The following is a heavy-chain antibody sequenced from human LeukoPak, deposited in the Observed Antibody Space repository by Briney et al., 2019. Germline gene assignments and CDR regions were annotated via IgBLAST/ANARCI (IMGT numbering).Heavy chain of an antibody. CDR1: GFTFSDYY. D-gene: IGHD3-22*01. J-gene: IGHJ4*02. CDR2: ISGSGDNT. Sequence: PGGSLRLSCAASGFTFSDYYMSWVRQAPGKGLEWVLGISGSGDNTYYADSVKGRFTISRDNSKNTLYVQVNSLGTEDTAAYYCAKGSYYDSSGSFYFDYWGQGTLVTVSS. CDR3: AKGSYYDSSGSFYFDY. V-gene: IGHV3-23*01.